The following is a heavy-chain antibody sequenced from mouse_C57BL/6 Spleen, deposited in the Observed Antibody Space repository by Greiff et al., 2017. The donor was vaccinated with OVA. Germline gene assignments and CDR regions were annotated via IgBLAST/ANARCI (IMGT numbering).Heavy chain of an antibody. Sequence: TYYPDNVKGRFTISRDNAKNNLYLQMSHLKSEDTAMYYCARDRDYDGHFDVWGTGTTVTVSS. CDR2: T. V-gene: IGHV5-4*01. D-gene: IGHD2-4*01. CDR3: ARDRDYDGHFDV. J-gene: IGHJ1*03.